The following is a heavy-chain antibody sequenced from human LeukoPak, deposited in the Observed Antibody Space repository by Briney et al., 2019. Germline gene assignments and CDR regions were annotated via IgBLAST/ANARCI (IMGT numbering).Heavy chain of an antibody. V-gene: IGHV3-13*01. CDR2: IGTAGDT. Sequence: PGGSLRLSCAASGFTFSSYDMHWVRQATGKGLEWVSAIGTAGDTYYPGSVKGRFTISRENAKNSLYLQMNSLRAGDTAVYYCARGDWERAFDIWGQGTMVTVSS. J-gene: IGHJ3*02. CDR3: ARGDWERAFDI. D-gene: IGHD1-26*01. CDR1: GFTFSSYD.